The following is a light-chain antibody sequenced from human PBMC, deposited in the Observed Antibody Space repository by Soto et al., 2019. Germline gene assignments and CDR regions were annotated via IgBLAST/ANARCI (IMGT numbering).Light chain of an antibody. CDR3: QQSYSTPYT. CDR1: QTINTY. Sequence: DIPMTQSPSSLSASVGDRVTITCRASQTINTYLNWYQQKPGKAPTLLIYAASSLQSVVPSRFSGSGSGTDLTLTISKLQPEDFATYYCQQSYSTPYTFGQGTKLEI. CDR2: AAS. V-gene: IGKV1-39*01. J-gene: IGKJ2*01.